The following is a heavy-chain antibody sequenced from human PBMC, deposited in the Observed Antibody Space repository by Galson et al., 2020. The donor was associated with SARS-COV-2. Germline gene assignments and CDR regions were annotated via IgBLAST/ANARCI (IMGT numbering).Heavy chain of an antibody. Sequence: SGPTMVKPQQTLTLTYTFSGFSLSASGVSVGRFRQHPGKALEWLVLIFWNDANHYSFSPSLMSRLTITKDTSRNLVVLTLSHTAPLDTATYFCARSPPRANFDWFSDYWGQGIQVTVSS. CDR1: GFSLSASGVS. D-gene: IGHD3-9*01. J-gene: IGHJ4*02. CDR3: ARSPPRANFDWFSDY. V-gene: IGHV2-5*01. CDR2: IFWNDAN.